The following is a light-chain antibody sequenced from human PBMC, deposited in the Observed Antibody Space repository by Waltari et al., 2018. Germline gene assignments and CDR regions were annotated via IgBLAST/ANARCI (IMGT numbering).Light chain of an antibody. CDR1: RSVSSY. CDR2: EAS. CDR3: QQRSDWPRT. Sequence: VLTQSPATLSLSPGERATLPCRASRSVSSYLAWYQQKPGQAPRLLIYEASNRATGVPARFSGSGSGTDFTLTISSLEPEDFAVYFCQQRSDWPRTFGQGTKVEIK. V-gene: IGKV3-11*01. J-gene: IGKJ1*01.